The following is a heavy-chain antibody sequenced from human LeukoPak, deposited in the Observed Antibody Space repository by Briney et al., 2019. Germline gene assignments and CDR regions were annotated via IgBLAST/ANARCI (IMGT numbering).Heavy chain of an antibody. CDR3: AREVSPPSPYCSSTSCYTRLLGMDV. J-gene: IGHJ6*02. CDR2: INPNSGGT. D-gene: IGHD2-2*02. V-gene: IGHV1-2*02. CDR1: GYTFTSYY. Sequence: ASVKVSCKASGYTFTSYYMHCVRQAPGQGLEWMGWINPNSGGTNYAQKFQGRVTMTRDTSISTAYMELSRLRSDDTAVYYCAREVSPPSPYCSSTSCYTRLLGMDVWGQGTTVTVSS.